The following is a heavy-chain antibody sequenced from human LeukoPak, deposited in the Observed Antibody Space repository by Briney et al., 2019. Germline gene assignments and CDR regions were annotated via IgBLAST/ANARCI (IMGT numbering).Heavy chain of an antibody. D-gene: IGHD1-14*01. CDR2: TYYRSKWYN. J-gene: IGHJ4*02. CDR3: ARRRTGGLRVGRDYFDY. Sequence: SQTLSFTCAISGDSVSSNSAAWNWIRQSPSRGLEWLGRTYYRSKWYNDYAVSVKSRITINPDTSKNQFSLQLNSVTPEDTAVYYCARRRTGGLRVGRDYFDYWGQGTLVTVSS. V-gene: IGHV6-1*01. CDR1: GDSVSSNSAA.